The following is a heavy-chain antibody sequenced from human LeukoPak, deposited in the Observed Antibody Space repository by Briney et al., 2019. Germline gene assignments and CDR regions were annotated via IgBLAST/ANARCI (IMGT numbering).Heavy chain of an antibody. CDR2: ISYDGSNK. D-gene: IGHD2-2*01. CDR3: AKDGSAGYCSSTSCQPHYYYYGMDV. V-gene: IGHV3-30*18. J-gene: IGHJ6*04. Sequence: GRSLRLSCAASGFTFSSYGMHWVSQAPGKGLEWDAFISYDGSNKNYADSVKGRFTISRDNSKNTLYLQMNSLRAEDTAVYYCAKDGSAGYCSSTSCQPHYYYYGMDVWGKGTTVTVSS. CDR1: GFTFSSYG.